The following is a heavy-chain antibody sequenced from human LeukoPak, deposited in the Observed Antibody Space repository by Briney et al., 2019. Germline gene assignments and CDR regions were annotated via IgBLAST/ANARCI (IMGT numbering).Heavy chain of an antibody. CDR3: ARGHGSGWDGDY. D-gene: IGHD6-19*01. Sequence: GSSVKVSCKASGGTFSSYAISWVRQAPGQGLEWMGGIIPIFGTANYAQKFQGRVTMTRNTSISTAYMELSSLRSEDTAVYYCARGHGSGWDGDYWGQGTLVTVSS. CDR1: GGTFSSYA. J-gene: IGHJ4*02. V-gene: IGHV1-69*05. CDR2: IIPIFGTA.